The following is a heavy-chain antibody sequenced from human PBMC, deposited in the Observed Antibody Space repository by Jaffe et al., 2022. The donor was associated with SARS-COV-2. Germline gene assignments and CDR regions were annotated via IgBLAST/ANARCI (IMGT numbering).Heavy chain of an antibody. D-gene: IGHD3-22*01. Sequence: QVQLQESGPGLVKPSGTLSLSCVVSGGSISSSNWWSWVRQPPGKGLEWIGEVYHIGSTNYNPSLKSRVTISVDKSKNQFSLELSSVTAADTAVYFCATWFYGSNGYNNYWGQGTLVTVS. CDR3: ATWFYGSNGYNNY. CDR2: VYHIGST. V-gene: IGHV4-4*02. CDR1: GGSISSSNW. J-gene: IGHJ4*02.